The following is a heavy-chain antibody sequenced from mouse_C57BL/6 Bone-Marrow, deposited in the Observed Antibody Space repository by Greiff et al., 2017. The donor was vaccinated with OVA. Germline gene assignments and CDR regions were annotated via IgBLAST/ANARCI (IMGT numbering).Heavy chain of an antibody. Sequence: EVMLVESGGGLVKPGGSLKLSCAASGFTFSDYGMHWVRQAPEKGLEWVAYISSGSSTIYYADTVKGRFTISRDNAKNTLFLQMTSLRSEDTAMYYCARISYYGFDYWGQGTTLTVSS. CDR2: ISSGSSTI. J-gene: IGHJ2*01. CDR3: ARISYYGFDY. D-gene: IGHD2-10*01. V-gene: IGHV5-17*01. CDR1: GFTFSDYG.